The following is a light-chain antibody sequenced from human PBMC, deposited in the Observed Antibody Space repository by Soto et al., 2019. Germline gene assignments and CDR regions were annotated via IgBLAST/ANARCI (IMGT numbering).Light chain of an antibody. Sequence: EIVLTQSPGTLSLSPGERATLSCRASQSVTSSYLAWYQQKPGQAPRLLIYGASSRATGIPARFSSSGSGTDFTLTISRLEPEDFAVYYCQQYGSSPLFTFGPGTKVDIK. CDR2: GAS. V-gene: IGKV3-20*01. CDR3: QQYGSSPLFT. CDR1: QSVTSSY. J-gene: IGKJ3*01.